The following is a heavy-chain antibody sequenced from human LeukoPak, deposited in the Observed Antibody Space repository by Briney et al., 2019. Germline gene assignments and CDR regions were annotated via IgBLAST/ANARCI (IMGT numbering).Heavy chain of an antibody. D-gene: IGHD6-19*01. Sequence: PSETLSLTCTVSGGSISSGGYYWSWIRQHPGKGLEWIGYIYYSGSTYYNPSLKSRVTISVDTSKNQFSLKLSSVTAADTAVYYCARLIYSSGWEGTWYFDYWGQGTLVTVSS. CDR2: IYYSGST. V-gene: IGHV4-31*03. J-gene: IGHJ4*02. CDR3: ARLIYSSGWEGTWYFDY. CDR1: GGSISSGGYY.